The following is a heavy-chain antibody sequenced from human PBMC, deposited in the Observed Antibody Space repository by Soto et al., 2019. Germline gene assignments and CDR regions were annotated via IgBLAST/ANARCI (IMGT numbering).Heavy chain of an antibody. CDR3: ASGPRGYYYYYYYMDV. CDR2: IKQDGSEK. J-gene: IGHJ6*03. Sequence: GGSLRLSCAASGFTFSSYWLSWVRQAPGKGLEWVANIKQDGSEKYYVDSVKGRFTISRDNAKNSLYLQMNSLRAEGTAVYYCASGPRGYYYYYYYMDVWGKGTTVTVSS. V-gene: IGHV3-7*01. CDR1: GFTFSSYW. D-gene: IGHD3-10*01.